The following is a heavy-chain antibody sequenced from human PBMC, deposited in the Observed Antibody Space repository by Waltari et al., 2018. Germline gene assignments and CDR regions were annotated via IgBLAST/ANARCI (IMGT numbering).Heavy chain of an antibody. J-gene: IGHJ6*02. D-gene: IGHD5-18*01. CDR1: GGTFSSYA. CDR3: ARAVDTAMGNYYYYGMDV. CDR2: IIPIFGTA. Sequence: QVQLVQSGAEVKKPGSSVTVSCKASGGTFSSYAISWVRQAPGHGLEWMGGIIPIFGTANYAQKFQGRFTITADESTSTAYMELSSLRSEDTAVYYCARAVDTAMGNYYYYGMDVWGQGTTVTVSS. V-gene: IGHV1-69*12.